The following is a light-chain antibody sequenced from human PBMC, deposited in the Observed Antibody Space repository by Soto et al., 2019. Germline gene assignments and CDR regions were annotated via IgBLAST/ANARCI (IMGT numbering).Light chain of an antibody. CDR2: DAS. CDR3: QQYNSARGT. J-gene: IGKJ1*01. CDR1: QTISSW. Sequence: DIQMTQSPSTLSASVGDRVTITCRASQTISSWLAWYQQKPGKAPKLLIYDASSLESGVPSRFGGSGSGTEFTLTISSLQPDDFATYFCQQYNSARGTFGQGTKVDIK. V-gene: IGKV1-5*01.